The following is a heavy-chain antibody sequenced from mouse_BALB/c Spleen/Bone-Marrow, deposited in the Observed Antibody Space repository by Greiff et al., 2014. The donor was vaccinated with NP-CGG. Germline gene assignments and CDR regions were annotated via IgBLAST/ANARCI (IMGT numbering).Heavy chain of an antibody. J-gene: IGHJ3*01. CDR3: ASYYRYDGAY. CDR1: GFSLTSFG. Sequence: VQVVESGPGLVAPSQSLSITCTASGFSLTSFGIHWVRQPPGKGLEWLGVIWAGGSTNYDSAFMSRLSISKDNSKSQVFLKMSSLQTDDTAMYYCASYYRYDGAYWGQGTLVTVSA. D-gene: IGHD2-14*01. CDR2: IWAGGST. V-gene: IGHV2-9*02.